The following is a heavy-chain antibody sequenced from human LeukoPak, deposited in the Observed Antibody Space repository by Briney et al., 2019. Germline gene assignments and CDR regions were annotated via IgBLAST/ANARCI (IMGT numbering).Heavy chain of an antibody. CDR2: ISYDGSNK. CDR1: GFTFSNYV. V-gene: IGHV3-30*18. D-gene: IGHD4-11*01. Sequence: GGSLRLSCAASGFTFSNYVMSWVRQAPGKGLEWVAVISYDGSNKYYADSVRGRFTISRDNSKNTLYLQMNTLRAEDTAFYYCAKDREEMTTVWYFDLWGRGTLVTVSS. CDR3: AKDREEMTTVWYFDL. J-gene: IGHJ2*01.